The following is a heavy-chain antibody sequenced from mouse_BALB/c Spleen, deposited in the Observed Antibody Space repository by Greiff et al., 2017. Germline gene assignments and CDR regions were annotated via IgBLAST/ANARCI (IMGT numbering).Heavy chain of an antibody. J-gene: IGHJ4*01. V-gene: IGHV1-15*01. D-gene: IGHD1-1*01. CDR1: GYTFTDYE. CDR3: TRPCYYGSSPYAMDY. CDR2: IDPETGGT. Sequence: QVQLQQSGAELVRPGASVTLSCKASGYTFTDYEMHWVKQTPVHGLEWIGAIDPETGGTAYNQKFKGKATLTADKSSSTAYMELRSLTSEDSAVYYCTRPCYYGSSPYAMDYWGQGTSVTVSS.